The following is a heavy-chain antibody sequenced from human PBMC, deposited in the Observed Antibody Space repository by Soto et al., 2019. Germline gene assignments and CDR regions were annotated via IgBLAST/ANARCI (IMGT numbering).Heavy chain of an antibody. D-gene: IGHD2-15*01. CDR1: GGSISSPNFY. V-gene: IGHV4-31*03. CDR2: IYYNGTT. CDR3: AGTRGYCSGGSCPTVVDY. Sequence: SETLSLTCTVSGGSISSPNFYWSWIRQHPGKGLEWIGHIYYNGTTYYNPTLKSRVSISVDTSKNQFSLKLSSVTAADTAVYYCAGTRGYCSGGSCPTVVDYWGQGTLVTVSS. J-gene: IGHJ4*02.